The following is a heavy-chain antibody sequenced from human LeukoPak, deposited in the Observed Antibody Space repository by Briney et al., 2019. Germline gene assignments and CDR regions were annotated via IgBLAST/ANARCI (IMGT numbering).Heavy chain of an antibody. J-gene: IGHJ4*02. Sequence: SQTLSLTCATSGDSVSGNDATWNWIRQSPSRGLEWLGRTYFRSQWYSEYAAFVKNRISINSDTSKNQFSLQLNSVTPEDTAIYYCVRKMGAFDYWGQGTLVTVSS. D-gene: IGHD1-26*01. CDR2: TYFRSQWYS. CDR1: GDSVSGNDAT. V-gene: IGHV6-1*01. CDR3: VRKMGAFDY.